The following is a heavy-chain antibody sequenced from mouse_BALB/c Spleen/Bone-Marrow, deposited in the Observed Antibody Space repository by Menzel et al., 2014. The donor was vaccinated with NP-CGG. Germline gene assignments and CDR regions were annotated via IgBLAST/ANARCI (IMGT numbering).Heavy chain of an antibody. CDR3: ALLLRYYAMDH. CDR2: IDPANGNT. D-gene: IGHD1-1*01. Sequence: VQLKESGAELVKPGASVELSCTASGFNIKDTYMHWVKQRPEQGLEWIGRIDPANGNTKYDPKFQGKATITADTSSNTAYLQLSSLTSEDTAVYYCALLLRYYAMDHWGQGTSVTVSS. CDR1: GFNIKDTY. J-gene: IGHJ4*01. V-gene: IGHV14-3*02.